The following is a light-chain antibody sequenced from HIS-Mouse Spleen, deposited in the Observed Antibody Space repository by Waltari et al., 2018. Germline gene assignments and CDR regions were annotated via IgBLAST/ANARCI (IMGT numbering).Light chain of an antibody. Sequence: AIQLTQSPSSLSASVGDRVTITCRASQGISSALAWYQQKPGKAPKLLIYDASSLERGVPSRFSGSGSGTDFTLTISSLQPEDFATYYCQQFNSYLWTFGQGTKVEIK. CDR3: QQFNSYLWT. J-gene: IGKJ1*01. V-gene: IGKV1-13*02. CDR1: QGISSA. CDR2: DAS.